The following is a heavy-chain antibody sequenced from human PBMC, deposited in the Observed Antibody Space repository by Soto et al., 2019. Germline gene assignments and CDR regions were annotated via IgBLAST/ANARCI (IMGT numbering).Heavy chain of an antibody. J-gene: IGHJ4*02. CDR2: IYWNDDK. CDR1: GFSLSTSGVG. D-gene: IGHD3-16*01. CDR3: AQVYDYVWGSYPRAFDY. Sequence: SGPTLVNPTQTLTLTCTFSGFSLSTSGVGVGWIRQPPGKALEWLALIYWNDDKRYSPSLKSRLTITKDTSKNQVVLTMTNMDPVDTATYYCAQVYDYVWGSYPRAFDYWGQGNLVTVSS. V-gene: IGHV2-5*01.